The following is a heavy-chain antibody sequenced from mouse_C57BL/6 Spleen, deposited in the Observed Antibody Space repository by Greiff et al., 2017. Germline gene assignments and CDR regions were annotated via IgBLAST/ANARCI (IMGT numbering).Heavy chain of an antibody. V-gene: IGHV1-72*01. Sequence: QVQLKESGAELVKPGASVKLSCKASGYTFTSYWMHWVKQRPGRGLEWIGRIDPNSGGTKYNEKFKSKATLTVDKPSSTAYMQLSSLTSEDSAVYYCASLYYGSSWGFDYWGQGTTLTVSS. D-gene: IGHD1-1*01. J-gene: IGHJ2*01. CDR2: IDPNSGGT. CDR3: ASLYYGSSWGFDY. CDR1: GYTFTSYW.